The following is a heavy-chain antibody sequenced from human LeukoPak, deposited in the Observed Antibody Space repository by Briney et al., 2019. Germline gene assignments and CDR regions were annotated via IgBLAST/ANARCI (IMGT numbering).Heavy chain of an antibody. CDR3: VRGHWEVLLDP. D-gene: IGHD1-26*01. Sequence: GGSLRLSCVASGFTFSADWMHWVRQAPGEGLVWVARIDGDATITNYADSVRGRFTISRDNAKTTVYLQMNSLRADDTAVYYCVRGHWEVLLDPWGQGTLVTVSS. V-gene: IGHV3-74*01. CDR1: GFTFSADW. CDR2: IDGDATIT. J-gene: IGHJ5*02.